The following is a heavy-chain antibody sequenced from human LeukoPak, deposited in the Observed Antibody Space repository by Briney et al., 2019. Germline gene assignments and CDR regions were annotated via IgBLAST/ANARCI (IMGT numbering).Heavy chain of an antibody. D-gene: IGHD3-3*01. Sequence: GGSLRLSCAASGVTFSSYAMSWVRQTPGKGLEWVSVISGSGGSTDYADSVKGRFTISRDNSKNTLYVQMNSLRAEDTAVYYCARDHRLTIFGVVIQDQNWFDPWGQGTLVTVSS. J-gene: IGHJ5*02. CDR3: ARDHRLTIFGVVIQDQNWFDP. V-gene: IGHV3-23*01. CDR1: GVTFSSYA. CDR2: ISGSGGST.